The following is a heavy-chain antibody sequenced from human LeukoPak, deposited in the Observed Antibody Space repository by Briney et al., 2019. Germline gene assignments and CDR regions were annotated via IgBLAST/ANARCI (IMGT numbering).Heavy chain of an antibody. CDR1: GFTFSSYA. CDR3: ARDYGYYYDSSGYYQGGDY. CDR2: ISGSGGST. Sequence: GGSLRLSCAASGFTFSSYAMSWVRQAPGKGLEWVSAISGSGGSTYYADSVKGRFTISRDNSKNTLYLQMNSLRAEDTAVYYCARDYGYYYDSSGYYQGGDYWGQGTLVTVSS. V-gene: IGHV3-23*01. J-gene: IGHJ4*02. D-gene: IGHD3-22*01.